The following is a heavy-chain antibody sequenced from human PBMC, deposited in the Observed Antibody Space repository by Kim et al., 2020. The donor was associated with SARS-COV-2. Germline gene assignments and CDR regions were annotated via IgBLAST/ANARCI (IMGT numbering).Heavy chain of an antibody. CDR1: GFSLRTSGVG. J-gene: IGHJ6*02. D-gene: IGHD2-21*01. V-gene: IGHV2-5*02. CDR3: TRQDAVISYCGMDV. CDR2: IYWDDDQ. Sequence: SGPTLVHPTQPLTLTCTFSGFSLRTSGVGVGWIRLPPGKALEWLALIYWDDDQSYSPSLKSRLTINKDTSKNQVVLTMTNMDSVDTSTYYCTRQDAVISYCGMDVWGQGTTVTVSS.